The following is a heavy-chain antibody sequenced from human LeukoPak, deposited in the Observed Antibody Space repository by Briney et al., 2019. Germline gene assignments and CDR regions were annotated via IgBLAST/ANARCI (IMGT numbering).Heavy chain of an antibody. V-gene: IGHV3-7*01. CDR2: IKEDGSEK. CDR3: ASRIAAAGSFDY. J-gene: IGHJ4*02. Sequence: GGSLRLSCAASGFTFSIYWMSWVRQAPGKGLEWVANIKEDGSEKYYVDSVKGRFTMSRDNAKNSLYLQINSLRAEDTAVYYCASRIAAAGSFDYWGQGTLVTVS. D-gene: IGHD6-13*01. CDR1: GFTFSIYW.